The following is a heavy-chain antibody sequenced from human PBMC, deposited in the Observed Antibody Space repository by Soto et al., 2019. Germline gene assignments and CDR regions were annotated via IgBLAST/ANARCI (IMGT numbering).Heavy chain of an antibody. CDR1: GGSISSYY. J-gene: IGHJ4*02. CDR2: IYYSGST. V-gene: IGHV4-59*08. Sequence: SETLSLTCTVSGGSISSYYWSWIRQPPGKGLEWIGNIYYSGSTNYNPSLKSRVTISVDTSKNQFSLKLSSVTAADTAVYFCARCGGLENDPYYRGQGTLVTVSS. CDR3: ARCGGLENDPYY. D-gene: IGHD2-21*01.